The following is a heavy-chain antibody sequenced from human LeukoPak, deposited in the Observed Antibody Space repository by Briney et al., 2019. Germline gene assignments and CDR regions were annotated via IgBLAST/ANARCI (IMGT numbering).Heavy chain of an antibody. Sequence: GGSLRLSCAASGFTFSSSAMSWVRQAPGKGLEWVSVISGSGGSTYYADSVKGRVTISRDNSKNTLYLQLNSLRAEDTAVYYCAKASRNCSRTSCCEYFQHWGQGTLVTVSS. D-gene: IGHD2-2*01. V-gene: IGHV3-23*01. CDR2: ISGSGGST. CDR3: AKASRNCSRTSCCEYFQH. CDR1: GFTFSSSA. J-gene: IGHJ1*01.